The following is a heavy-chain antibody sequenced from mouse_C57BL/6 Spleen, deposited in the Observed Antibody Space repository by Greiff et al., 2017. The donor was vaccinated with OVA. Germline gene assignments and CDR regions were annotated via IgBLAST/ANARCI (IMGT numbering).Heavy chain of an antibody. CDR3: ARHYGSSSAMDY. J-gene: IGHJ4*01. CDR1: GYSFTSGYY. CDR2: ISYDGSN. V-gene: IGHV3-6*01. Sequence: VQLQQSGPGLVKPSQSLSLTCSVSGYSFTSGYYWYWIRQFPGNKQELMGYISYDGSNNYNPTLKNRSSITRDTSKNQLFLKLKSVTTEDTATYDCARHYGSSSAMDYWGQGTSVTVSS. D-gene: IGHD1-1*01.